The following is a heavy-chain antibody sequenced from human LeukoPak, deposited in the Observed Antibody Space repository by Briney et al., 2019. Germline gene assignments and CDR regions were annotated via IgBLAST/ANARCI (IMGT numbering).Heavy chain of an antibody. J-gene: IGHJ1*01. D-gene: IGHD4-17*01. V-gene: IGHV3-13*01. CDR3: VSLEGGLASGDSYGEYFQH. CDR1: GFTFSRYD. Sequence: GGSLRLSCAASGFTFSRYDMHWVRQDTGRGLEWVSVIGTAGDTYYPGSVKGRFTISRENAKNSLYLQMNSLRDADTAVYYCVSLEGGLASGDSYGEYFQHWGQGTLVTVSS. CDR2: IGTAGDT.